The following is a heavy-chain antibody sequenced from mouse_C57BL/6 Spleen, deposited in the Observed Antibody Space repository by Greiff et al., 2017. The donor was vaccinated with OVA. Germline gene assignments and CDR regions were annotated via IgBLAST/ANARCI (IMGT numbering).Heavy chain of an antibody. V-gene: IGHV2-4*01. D-gene: IGHD2-4*01. CDR2: IWSGGST. CDR3: AKIGDYDAYYAMDY. CDR1: GFSLTSYG. Sequence: VMLVESGPGLVQPSQSLSITCTVSGFSLTSYGVHWVRQPPGKGLEWLGVIWSGGSTDYNAAFISRLSISKDNSKSQVFFKMNSLQADDTAIYYCAKIGDYDAYYAMDYWGQGTSVTVSS. J-gene: IGHJ4*01.